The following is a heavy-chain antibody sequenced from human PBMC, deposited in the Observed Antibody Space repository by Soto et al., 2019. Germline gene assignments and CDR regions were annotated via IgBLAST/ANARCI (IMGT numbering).Heavy chain of an antibody. D-gene: IGHD7-27*01. CDR3: VKARATGPKSDFDY. CDR1: GFTFGTYT. Sequence: GGSLRLSCSASGFTFGTYTMHWVRQAPGRGPECVSTISSHGGRTFYADFVKGRFTMSSDNSKNTLYLQMSSLRLEDTAVYYCVKARATGPKSDFDYWGQGTLVTVSS. CDR2: ISSHGGRT. V-gene: IGHV3-64D*06. J-gene: IGHJ4*02.